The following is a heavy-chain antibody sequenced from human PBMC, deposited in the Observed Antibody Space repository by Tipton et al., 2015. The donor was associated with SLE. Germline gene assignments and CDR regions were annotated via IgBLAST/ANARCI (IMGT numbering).Heavy chain of an antibody. Sequence: SLRLSCATSGFSFDDLAMHWVRQAPGKGLEWVSGISWNGDALGYGDSVKGRFTISRDNDKNSLYLQMDSLRPEDTALYYCAKDINGYSPYAIDLWGQGTMVTVSS. J-gene: IGHJ3*01. CDR1: GFSFDDLA. CDR2: ISWNGDAL. V-gene: IGHV3-9*01. CDR3: AKDINGYSPYAIDL. D-gene: IGHD4-11*01.